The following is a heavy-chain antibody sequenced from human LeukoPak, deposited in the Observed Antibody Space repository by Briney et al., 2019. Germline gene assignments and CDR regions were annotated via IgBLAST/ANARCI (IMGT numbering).Heavy chain of an antibody. J-gene: IGHJ4*02. CDR3: ATEYYYDSSGYYYVEDY. CDR1: GFTFSSYA. V-gene: IGHV3-23*01. D-gene: IGHD3-22*01. Sequence: SGGSLRLSCAASGFTFSSYAMSWVRQAPGKGLEWVSAISGSGGSTYYADSVKGRFTISRDNSKNTLYLQMNSLRAEDTAVYYCATEYYYDSSGYYYVEDYWGQGTLVTVSS. CDR2: ISGSGGST.